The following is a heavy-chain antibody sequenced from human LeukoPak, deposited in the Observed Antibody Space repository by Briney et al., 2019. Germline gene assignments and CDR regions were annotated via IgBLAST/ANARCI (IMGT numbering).Heavy chain of an antibody. J-gene: IGHJ5*02. CDR1: GYTFISYG. V-gene: IGHV1-18*04. CDR2: ISAYNGNT. Sequence: ASVKVSCKASGYTFISYGISWVRQAPGQGLEWMGWISAYNGNTNYAQKLQGRVTMTTDTSTSTAYMELRSLRSDDTAVYYCARDLGGITMVRGVIGNWFDPWGQGTLVTVSS. D-gene: IGHD3-10*01. CDR3: ARDLGGITMVRGVIGNWFDP.